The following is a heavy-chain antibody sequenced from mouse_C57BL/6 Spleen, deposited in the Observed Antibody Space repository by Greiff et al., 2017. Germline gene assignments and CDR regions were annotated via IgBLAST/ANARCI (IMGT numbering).Heavy chain of an antibody. J-gene: IGHJ3*01. Sequence: QVQLQQPGAELVKPGASVKMSCKASGYTFTSYWITWVKQRPGQGLEWIGDIYPGSGSTNYNEKFKSKATLTVDTSSSTAYMQLSSLTSEDSAVYYCARFGTAQAVWFAYWGQGTLVTVSA. V-gene: IGHV1-55*01. D-gene: IGHD3-2*02. CDR1: GYTFTSYW. CDR3: ARFGTAQAVWFAY. CDR2: IYPGSGST.